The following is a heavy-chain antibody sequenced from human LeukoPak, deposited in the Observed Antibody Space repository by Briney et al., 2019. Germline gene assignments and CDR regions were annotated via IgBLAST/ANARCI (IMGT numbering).Heavy chain of an antibody. CDR1: GGSIITDY. J-gene: IGHJ1*01. CDR2: IYYSGST. CDR3: ARGPDYYGSD. Sequence: PSETLSLTCTVSGGSIITDYWSWIRQPPGKGPEWIGYIYYSGSTNYNPSLKSRVTISVDTSKTQFSLKLSSVTAADTAVYYCARGPDYYGSDWGQGTLVTVSS. V-gene: IGHV4-59*01. D-gene: IGHD3-10*01.